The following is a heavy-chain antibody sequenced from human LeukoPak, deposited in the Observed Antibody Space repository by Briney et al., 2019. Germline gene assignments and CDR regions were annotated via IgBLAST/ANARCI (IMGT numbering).Heavy chain of an antibody. CDR2: ISYDGSNK. CDR3: ARDSRLEGYCSSTSCPTRYNWFDP. CDR1: GFTFSSYA. V-gene: IGHV3-30-3*01. Sequence: GRSLRLSCAASGFTFSSYAMHWVRQAPGKGLEWVAVISYDGSNKYYADSVKGRFTISRDNSKNTLYLQMNSLRAEDTAVYYCARDSRLEGYCSSTSCPTRYNWFDPWGQGTLVTVSS. J-gene: IGHJ5*02. D-gene: IGHD2-2*01.